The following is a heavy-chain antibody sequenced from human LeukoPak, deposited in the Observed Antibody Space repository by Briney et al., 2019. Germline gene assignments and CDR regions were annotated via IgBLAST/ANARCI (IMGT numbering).Heavy chain of an antibody. CDR1: GCSIISYY. D-gene: IGHD6-19*01. CDR2: IYYSGST. J-gene: IGHJ4*02. V-gene: IGHV4-59*01. Sequence: SETLSRTCTVSGCSIISYYWSWIRKPPGKGLEWIGYIYYSGSTNYNPSLKSRVTISVDTSKNQFSLKLSAVTAADTAVYYCSRVGRNSSGWYYDYWGEGTLVTVS. CDR3: SRVGRNSSGWYYDY.